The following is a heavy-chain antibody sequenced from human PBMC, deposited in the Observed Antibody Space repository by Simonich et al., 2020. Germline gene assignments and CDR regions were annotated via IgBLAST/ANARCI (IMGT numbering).Heavy chain of an antibody. D-gene: IGHD6-6*01. Sequence: EVQLVESGGGLVQPGGSLRLSCAASGFTFSSCWMSWVRQAPGKGREGVAKIKQEGSEKYYVDSLKGRFTITRDNAKNSLYRQMNSLRAEDTAVYYCAREGIAARDAFDIWGQGTMVTVSS. V-gene: IGHV3-7*01. CDR1: GFTFSSCW. J-gene: IGHJ3*02. CDR3: AREGIAARDAFDI. CDR2: IKQEGSEK.